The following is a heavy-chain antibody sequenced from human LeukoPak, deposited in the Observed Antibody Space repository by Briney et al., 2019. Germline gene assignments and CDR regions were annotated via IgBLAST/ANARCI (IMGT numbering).Heavy chain of an antibody. CDR2: IIPILGIA. CDR3: AREGLANNGYRDAFDI. CDR1: GGTFSSYA. V-gene: IGHV1-69*04. Sequence: GASVKVSCKASGGTFSSYAISWVRQAPGQGLEWMGRIIPILGIANYAQKFQGRVTITADKSTSTAYMELSSLRSEDTAVYYCAREGLANNGYRDAFDIWGQGTMVTVSS. J-gene: IGHJ3*02. D-gene: IGHD3-16*01.